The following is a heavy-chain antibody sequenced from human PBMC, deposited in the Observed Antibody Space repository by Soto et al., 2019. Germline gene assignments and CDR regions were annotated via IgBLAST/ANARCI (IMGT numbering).Heavy chain of an antibody. CDR3: ARWEESGASAIVAGPYYYYGMDV. CDR1: GDSVSSNSAA. J-gene: IGHJ6*02. V-gene: IGHV6-1*01. CDR2: TYYRSKWYN. D-gene: IGHD5-12*01. Sequence: SQTLSLTCAISGDSVSSNSAAWNWIRQSPSRGLEWLGRTYYRSKWYNDYAVSVKSRITINPDASKNQFSLQLNSVTPEDTAVYYCARWEESGASAIVAGPYYYYGMDVWGQGTTVTVSS.